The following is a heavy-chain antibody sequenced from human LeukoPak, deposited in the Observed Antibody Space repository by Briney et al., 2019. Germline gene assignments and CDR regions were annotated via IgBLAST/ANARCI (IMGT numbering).Heavy chain of an antibody. CDR2: INHSGST. CDR1: GGSFSGYY. Sequence: SETLSLTCAVYGGSFSGYYWSWIRQPPGKGLEWIGEINHSGSTDYNPSLKSRVTISVDTSKNQFSLMLSSVTAADTAVYYCARESSYHGSGTGWFDPWGQGTLVTVSS. D-gene: IGHD3-10*01. CDR3: ARESSYHGSGTGWFDP. V-gene: IGHV4-34*01. J-gene: IGHJ5*02.